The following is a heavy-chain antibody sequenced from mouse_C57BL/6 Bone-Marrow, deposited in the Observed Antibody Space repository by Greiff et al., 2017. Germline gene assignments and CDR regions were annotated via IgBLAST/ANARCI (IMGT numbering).Heavy chain of an antibody. D-gene: IGHD2-14*01. J-gene: IGHJ1*03. CDR1: GYTFTSYW. CDR2: IDPSDSYT. V-gene: IGHV1-50*01. CDR3: ARNGYGWYFDV. Sequence: LVESGAELVKPGASVKLSCKASGYTFTSYWMQWVKQRPGQGLEWIGEIDPSDSYTNYNQKFKGKATLTVDTSSSTAYMQLSSLTSEDSAVYYCARNGYGWYFDVWGTGTTVTVSS.